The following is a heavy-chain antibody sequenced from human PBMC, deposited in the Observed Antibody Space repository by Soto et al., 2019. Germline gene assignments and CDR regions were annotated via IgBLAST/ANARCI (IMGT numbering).Heavy chain of an antibody. CDR1: GFTFSGSV. CDR3: TRRSGNYAYGMDV. CDR2: VRSKADNYAT. V-gene: IGHV3-73*01. J-gene: IGHJ6*02. D-gene: IGHD3-3*01. Sequence: PGGSLRLSCADSGFTFSGSVMHWVRQASGKGLEWVGRVRSKADNYATAYAASVKGRFTISRDDSKNTAYLQMNSLQTEDTAVYYCTRRSGNYAYGMDVWGQGTTVTVSS.